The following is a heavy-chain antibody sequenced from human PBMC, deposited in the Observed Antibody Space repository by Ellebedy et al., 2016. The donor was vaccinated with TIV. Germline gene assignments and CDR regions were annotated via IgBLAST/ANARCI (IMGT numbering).Heavy chain of an antibody. V-gene: IGHV1-46*01. CDR1: GYTFTTYY. D-gene: IGHD6-19*01. CDR3: ARYIAVADTYAMDV. CDR2: INPSGVST. Sequence: ASVKVSXXASGYTFTTYYMHWVRQAPGQGLEWMGIINPSGVSTSYPQKFQGRVTMTRDTSTSTDYMELSSLRSENTAVYYCARYIAVADTYAMDVWGQGTTVTVSS. J-gene: IGHJ6*02.